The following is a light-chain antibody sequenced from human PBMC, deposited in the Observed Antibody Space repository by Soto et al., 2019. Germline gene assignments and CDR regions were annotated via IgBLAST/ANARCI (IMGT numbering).Light chain of an antibody. J-gene: IGLJ1*01. CDR3: SSYAGSSNFV. Sequence: QSVLTQPPSASGSPGQSVTISCTGTSSDVGGYNYVSWYQQHPGKAPKLMIYEVTKRPSGVPDRFSGSKSGNTASLTVSGLQAEDEADYYCSSYAGSSNFVFGTGTKGTVL. CDR2: EVT. CDR1: SSDVGGYNY. V-gene: IGLV2-8*01.